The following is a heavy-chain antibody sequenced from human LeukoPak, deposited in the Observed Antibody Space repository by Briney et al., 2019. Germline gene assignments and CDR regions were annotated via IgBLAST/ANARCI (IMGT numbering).Heavy chain of an antibody. J-gene: IGHJ4*02. Sequence: PSETLSLTCTVSGGSISSSTYYWGWIRQPPGKGEEWIGSIYYSGTTHYNPSLKSRVTMSVDTSKNQFSLKVSSVTAADTAVYYCARSASGSYFRFDGWGQGTQVTVSS. V-gene: IGHV4-39*01. CDR3: ARSASGSYFRFDG. CDR1: GGSISSSTYY. CDR2: IYYSGTT. D-gene: IGHD1-26*01.